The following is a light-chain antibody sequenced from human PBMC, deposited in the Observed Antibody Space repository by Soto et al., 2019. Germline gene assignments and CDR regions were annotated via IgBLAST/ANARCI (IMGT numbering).Light chain of an antibody. CDR2: AAS. CDR1: QGISNF. J-gene: IGKJ1*01. Sequence: DIQMTQSPSSLSASVGDRVTITCRASQGISNFLAWYQQKPGKVPKLLIYAASTLQSGVLSRLSGSESGADFTLTISSLQPEDAATYYCQKSNTGTFGQGTKVEIK. CDR3: QKSNTGT. V-gene: IGKV1-27*01.